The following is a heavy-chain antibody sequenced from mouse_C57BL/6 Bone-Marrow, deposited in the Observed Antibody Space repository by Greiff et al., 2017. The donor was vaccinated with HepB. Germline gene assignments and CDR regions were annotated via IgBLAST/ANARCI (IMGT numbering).Heavy chain of an antibody. D-gene: IGHD2-5*01. J-gene: IGHJ2*01. CDR2: IYPGDGDT. CDR1: GYAFSSYW. CDR3: ARKTYYSNYDY. V-gene: IGHV1-80*01. Sequence: VHLVESGAELVKPGASVKISCKASGYAFSSYWMNWVKQRPGKGLEWIGQIYPGDGDTNYNGKFKGKATLTADKSSSTAYMQLSSLTSEDSAVYFCARKTYYSNYDYWGQGTTLTVSS.